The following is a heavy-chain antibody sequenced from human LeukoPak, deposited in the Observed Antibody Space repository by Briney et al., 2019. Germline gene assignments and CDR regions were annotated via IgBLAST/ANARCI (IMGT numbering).Heavy chain of an antibody. CDR1: GGSISSSNYY. Sequence: SSETLSLTCTVSGGSISSSNYYWGWIRQPPGKGLEWIGTIYYSGSTYYTPSLKSRVTISVDTSKNQFSLKLTSVTAADTAVYYCASLYGSGSYYPSDYWGQGTLVTVSS. CDR2: IYYSGST. CDR3: ASLYGSGSYYPSDY. J-gene: IGHJ4*02. V-gene: IGHV4-39*07. D-gene: IGHD3-10*01.